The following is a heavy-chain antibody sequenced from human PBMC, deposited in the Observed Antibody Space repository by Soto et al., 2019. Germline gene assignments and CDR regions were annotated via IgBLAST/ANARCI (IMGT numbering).Heavy chain of an antibody. CDR3: ARVLYYGSGSYSPYGMAV. V-gene: IGHV1-69*01. CDR2: VSPPFRTS. Sequence: QVQLVQSGAEVKKPGSSVKVSCKTSGVSFNNNGIGWVRQAPGHGLEWMGGVSPPFRTSNYARKFQGRISLTADASTGTVNMELSSLTSEDTAQYYCARVLYYGSGSYSPYGMAVWGQGTTVTVSS. CDR1: GVSFNNNG. D-gene: IGHD3-10*01. J-gene: IGHJ6*02.